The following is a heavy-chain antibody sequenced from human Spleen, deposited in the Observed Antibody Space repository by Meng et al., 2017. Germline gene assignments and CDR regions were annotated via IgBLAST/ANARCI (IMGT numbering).Heavy chain of an antibody. CDR1: GYTFTSYA. CDR3: AREGLDP. J-gene: IGHJ5*02. V-gene: IGHV1-8*01. Sequence: QVQLVQSGAEVMKPGASVKVSCKASGYTFTSYAINWVRQATGQGLEWMGYMRPNSDNTDYAQKFQGRITMTTNTSISTAYMELSSLTSEDTAVYYCAREGLDPWGQGTLVTVSS. CDR2: MRPNSDNT.